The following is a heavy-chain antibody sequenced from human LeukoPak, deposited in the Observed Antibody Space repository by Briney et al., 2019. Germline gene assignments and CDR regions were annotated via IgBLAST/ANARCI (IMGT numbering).Heavy chain of an antibody. V-gene: IGHV3-21*01. CDR2: ITRQSTYI. CDR1: GFTFSRSG. Sequence: GGSLRLSCAASGFTFSRSGLNWVRQAPGKGLEWVSSITRQSTYIYYTDSMKGRFTISRDSAKNSLYLQMNSLRADDTAVYYCARAPSGENYFPWYFDLWGRGTLVTVSS. D-gene: IGHD2/OR15-2a*01. J-gene: IGHJ2*01. CDR3: ARAPSGENYFPWYFDL.